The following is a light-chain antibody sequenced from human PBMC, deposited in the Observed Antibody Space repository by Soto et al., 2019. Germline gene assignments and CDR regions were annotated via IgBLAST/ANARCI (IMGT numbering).Light chain of an antibody. CDR2: NNN. CDR1: SSNVGSSA. V-gene: IGLV1-44*01. J-gene: IGLJ2*01. CDR3: ASWDGSLSVVL. Sequence: QAVVTQPPSASGTPGQRVTISCSGSSSNVGSSAVNWYQHIAGTAPKLLISNNNQRPSGVPDRFSGSKSGTSASLAISGLQTEDEADYYCASWDGSLSVVLFGGGTQLTVL.